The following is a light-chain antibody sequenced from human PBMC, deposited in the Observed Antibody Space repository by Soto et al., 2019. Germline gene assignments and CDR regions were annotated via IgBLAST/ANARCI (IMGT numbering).Light chain of an antibody. CDR1: SSDVGGYNY. CDR2: DVS. CDR3: SSYTSSSTPVV. Sequence: QSALTQPASVSGSPGQSITISCTGTSSDVGGYNYVSWYQQHPGTAPKLMIYDVSNRPSGVSNRFSGSKSGNTASLTISGRHAEDEADYYCSSYTSSSTPVVCGGGTKQNVL. V-gene: IGLV2-14*01. J-gene: IGLJ2*01.